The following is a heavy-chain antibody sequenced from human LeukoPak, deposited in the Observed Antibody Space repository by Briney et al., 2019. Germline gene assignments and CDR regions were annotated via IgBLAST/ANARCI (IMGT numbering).Heavy chain of an antibody. CDR2: HIPIFGTA. CDR3: TRGQTYYYDSSGYSFYYYYYMDV. J-gene: IGHJ6*03. V-gene: IGHV1-69*05. CDR1: GGTFSSYA. D-gene: IGHD3-22*01. Sequence: SVKVSCKASGGTFSSYAISWVRQAPGQGLEWMGGHIPIFGTANYAQKFQGRVTITTDESNRTASMELSSLRSEDTAVYYCTRGQTYYYDSSGYSFYYYYYMDVWGKGTTVTVSS.